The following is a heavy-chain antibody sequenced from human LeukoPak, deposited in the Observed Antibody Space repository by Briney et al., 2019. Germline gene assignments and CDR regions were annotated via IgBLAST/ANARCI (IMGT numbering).Heavy chain of an antibody. J-gene: IGHJ4*02. CDR1: GGSSSYYY. V-gene: IGHV4-59*01. CDR3: ARTSIAAASTDY. Sequence: PSETLSLTCTVAGGSSSYYYWSWIRQPPGKGLEWIGYIYYSGSTNYNPSLKSRVTISVDTSKNRFSLKLSSVTAADTAVYYCARTSIAAASTDYWGQGTLVTVSS. CDR2: IYYSGST. D-gene: IGHD6-13*01.